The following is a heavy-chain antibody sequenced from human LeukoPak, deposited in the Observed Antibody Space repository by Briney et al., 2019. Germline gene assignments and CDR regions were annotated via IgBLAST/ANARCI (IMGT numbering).Heavy chain of an antibody. CDR1: GGSISSYY. V-gene: IGHV4-59*01. CDR3: ARVGSTARAFDI. CDR2: IYYSGST. J-gene: IGHJ3*02. Sequence: SETLSLTCTVSGGSISSYYWSRIRQPPGKGLEWIGYIYYSGSTNYNPSLKSRVTISVDTSKNQFSLKLSSVTAADTAVYYCARVGSTARAFDIWGQGTMVTVSS. D-gene: IGHD2-15*01.